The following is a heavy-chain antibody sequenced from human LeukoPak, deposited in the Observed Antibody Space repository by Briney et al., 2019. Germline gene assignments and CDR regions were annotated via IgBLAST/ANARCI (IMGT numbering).Heavy chain of an antibody. V-gene: IGHV4-59*01. CDR1: GGSISSYY. CDR2: IYYSGGT. CDR3: ARGVNDFWSGSHDAFDI. Sequence: SETLSLTCTVSGGSISSYYWSWIRQPPGKGLEWFGYIYYSGGTNYNPSLKSRVTISVDTSKNQFSLKLSSVTAADTAVYYCARGVNDFWSGSHDAFDIWGQGTMSPSLQ. D-gene: IGHD3-3*01. J-gene: IGHJ3*02.